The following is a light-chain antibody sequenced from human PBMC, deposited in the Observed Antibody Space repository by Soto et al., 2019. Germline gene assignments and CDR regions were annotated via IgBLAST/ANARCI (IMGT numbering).Light chain of an antibody. Sequence: EIVLTQSPGTLSLSPGERATLSCRASQSVTSRNLAWYQQKPGQAPRLLIYGASSGATGIPDRFSGSGSGTDFTLTIGRLEPEDFAVYYCQQYGSSPFTFGPGTKVDVK. J-gene: IGKJ3*01. CDR3: QQYGSSPFT. V-gene: IGKV3-20*01. CDR1: QSVTSRN. CDR2: GAS.